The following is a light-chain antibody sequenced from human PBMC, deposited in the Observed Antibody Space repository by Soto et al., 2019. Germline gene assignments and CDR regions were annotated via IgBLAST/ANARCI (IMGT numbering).Light chain of an antibody. Sequence: EIVLTQSPGTLSLSPGERATLSCRASQSISSNYLAWYQQKPGQAPRLLIYGASSRATGIPDRFSGSGSATEFTLTISRLEPEDFAVYYCQQYGSSPWTFGQGTKVEIK. J-gene: IGKJ1*01. CDR2: GAS. CDR3: QQYGSSPWT. V-gene: IGKV3-20*01. CDR1: QSISSNY.